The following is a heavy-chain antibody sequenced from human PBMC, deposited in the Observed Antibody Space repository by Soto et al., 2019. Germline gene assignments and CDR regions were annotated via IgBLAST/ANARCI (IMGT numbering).Heavy chain of an antibody. J-gene: IGHJ4*02. V-gene: IGHV3-21*01. CDR1: GFTFSSYS. D-gene: IGHD3-22*01. Sequence: GGSLRLSCAASGFTFSSYSMKWVRQAPGKGLEWVSSISSSSSYIYYADSVKGRFTISRDNAKNSLYLQMNSLRAEDTAVYYCARDDYYDSSGYLAPLDYWGQGTLVTVSS. CDR3: ARDDYYDSSGYLAPLDY. CDR2: ISSSSSYI.